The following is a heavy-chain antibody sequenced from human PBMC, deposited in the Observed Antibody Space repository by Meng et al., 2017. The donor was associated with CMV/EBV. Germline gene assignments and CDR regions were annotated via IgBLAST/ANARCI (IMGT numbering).Heavy chain of an antibody. Sequence: GGSLRLSCAASEFTFSSYAMSWVRQAPGKGLEWVSVIYSGGSSTYYADSVKGRFTISRDNSKNTLYLQMNSLRAEDTAVYYCAKDSGSYPFDYWGQGTLVTVSS. D-gene: IGHD1-26*01. V-gene: IGHV3-23*03. CDR1: EFTFSSYA. J-gene: IGHJ4*02. CDR3: AKDSGSYPFDY. CDR2: IYSGGSST.